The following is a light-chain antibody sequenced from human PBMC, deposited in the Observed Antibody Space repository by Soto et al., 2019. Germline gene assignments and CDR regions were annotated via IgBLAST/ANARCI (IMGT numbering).Light chain of an antibody. Sequence: EIVVTQSPATLSVSPGERVTLSCRASQSVSSSLAWYHQRPGQAPRRPIYDTSTTAAGISARFSGSGSGTEFTLTISSLQSEDFAVYYCHQYIDWPPGTFGQGTAVEIK. V-gene: IGKV3-15*01. CDR2: DTS. CDR3: HQYIDWPPGT. CDR1: QSVSSS. J-gene: IGKJ1*01.